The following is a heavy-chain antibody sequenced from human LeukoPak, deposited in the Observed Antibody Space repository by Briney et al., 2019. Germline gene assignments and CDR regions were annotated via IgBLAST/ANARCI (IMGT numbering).Heavy chain of an antibody. CDR3: ARVIAAALRFVYYYYGMDV. CDR2: IIPILGIA. CDR1: GGTFSSYA. Sequence: GSSVKVSCKASGGTFSSYAISWVRQAPGQGLEWMGRIIPILGIANYAQKFQGRVTITADKSTSTAYMELSSLRSEDTAVYYCARVIAAALRFVYYYYGMDVWGQGTTVTVSS. V-gene: IGHV1-69*04. D-gene: IGHD6-13*01. J-gene: IGHJ6*02.